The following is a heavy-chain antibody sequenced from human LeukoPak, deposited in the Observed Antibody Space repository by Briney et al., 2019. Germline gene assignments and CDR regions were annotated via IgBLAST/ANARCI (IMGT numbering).Heavy chain of an antibody. CDR1: GGSISSSSYY. J-gene: IGHJ4*02. CDR2: IYYSGST. CDR3: ARRSGYDFDY. D-gene: IGHD5-12*01. V-gene: IGHV4-39*01. Sequence: SETLSLTCTVSGGSISSSSYYWGWIRQPPGTGLEWIGSIYYSGSTYYNPSLKSRVTISVDTSKNQFSLKLSSVTAADTAVYYCARRSGYDFDYWGQGTLVTVSS.